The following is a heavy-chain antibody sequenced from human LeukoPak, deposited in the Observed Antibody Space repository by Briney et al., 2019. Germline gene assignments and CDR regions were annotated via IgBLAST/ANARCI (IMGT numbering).Heavy chain of an antibody. J-gene: IGHJ6*02. Sequence: ASVKVSCKASGYTFTGYYMHWVRQAPGQGLEWMGWINPNSGGTNYAQKFQGRVTMTRDTSISTAYKELSRLRSDDTAVYYCARGELSVTTPYYYGMDVWGQGTTVTVSS. V-gene: IGHV1-2*02. CDR3: ARGELSVTTPYYYGMDV. CDR2: INPNSGGT. D-gene: IGHD4-17*01. CDR1: GYTFTGYY.